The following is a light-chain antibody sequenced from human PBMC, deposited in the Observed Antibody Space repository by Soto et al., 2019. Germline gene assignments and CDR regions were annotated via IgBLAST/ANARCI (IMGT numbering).Light chain of an antibody. CDR1: QSVSSY. V-gene: IGKV3-11*01. CDR3: QLRSSRPPLT. Sequence: EIVLTQSPATLSLSPGKRATLSCRASQSVSSYLAWYQHKPGQAPRLLIYDALNRATGIPARFSGSGSGTDFTLTISSLEPEDFAVYYCQLRSSRPPLTFGGGTKVEIK. CDR2: DAL. J-gene: IGKJ4*01.